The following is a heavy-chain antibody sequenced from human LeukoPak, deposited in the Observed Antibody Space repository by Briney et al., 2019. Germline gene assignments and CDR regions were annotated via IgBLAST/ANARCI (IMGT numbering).Heavy chain of an antibody. J-gene: IGHJ4*02. CDR3: AKERAQPSYYYDSSGYSARY. V-gene: IGHV3-30*02. D-gene: IGHD3-22*01. Sequence: GGSLRLSCAASGFTFSHYGIHWVRQAPGKGLEWVAFIPYEGRNKFYADSVKDRFTISRDNSKNTLYLQMNSLRAEDTAVYYCAKERAQPSYYYDSSGYSARYWGQGTLVTVSS. CDR2: IPYEGRNK. CDR1: GFTFSHYG.